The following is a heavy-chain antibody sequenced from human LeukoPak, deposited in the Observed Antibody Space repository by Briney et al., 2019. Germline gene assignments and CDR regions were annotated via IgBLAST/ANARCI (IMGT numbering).Heavy chain of an antibody. CDR3: AKGVSSPLYYFDY. CDR2: ISGNGYTT. J-gene: IGHJ4*02. D-gene: IGHD6-13*01. V-gene: IGHV3-23*01. Sequence: GGSLRLSCAASGFTFSSYAMRWVRQPPGKGLEWLSSISGNGYTTYYADSVKGRFTVSRDNSKSTLFLQMNSLRAEDTAVYFCAKGVSSPLYYFDYWGRGALVTVSS. CDR1: GFTFSSYA.